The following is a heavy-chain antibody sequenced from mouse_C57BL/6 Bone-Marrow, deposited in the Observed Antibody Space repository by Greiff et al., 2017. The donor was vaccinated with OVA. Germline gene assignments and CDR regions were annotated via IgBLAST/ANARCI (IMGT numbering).Heavy chain of an antibody. CDR3: ARERWIYYDYFYYFDY. D-gene: IGHD2-4*01. J-gene: IGHJ2*01. CDR1: GFSITTGNYR. Sequence: EVQGVESGPGLVKPSQPVFLTCTVSGFSITTGNYRWSWLRQFPGNKLEWIGYIYYSGTITYNPSHTNPTTITRDTPKIQFFLTMNSLTAEDTATYYCARERWIYYDYFYYFDYWGQGTTLTVSS. V-gene: IGHV3-5*01. CDR2: IYYSGTI.